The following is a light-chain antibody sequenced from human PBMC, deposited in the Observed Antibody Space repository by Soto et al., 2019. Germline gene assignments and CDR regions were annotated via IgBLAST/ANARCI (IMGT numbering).Light chain of an antibody. J-gene: IGKJ5*01. V-gene: IGKV1-33*01. CDR1: QDISNY. Sequence: DIQMTQSPSSLSASVGDRVTITCQASQDISNYLNWYQQKPGKAPKLLIYDASNLETGVPSRFSGSGSRTDFTFTISSLQPEDIATYYCKQYDNLPITFGQGTRLEIK. CDR3: KQYDNLPIT. CDR2: DAS.